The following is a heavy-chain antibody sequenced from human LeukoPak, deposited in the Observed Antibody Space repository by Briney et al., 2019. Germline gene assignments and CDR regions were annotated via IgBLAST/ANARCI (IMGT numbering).Heavy chain of an antibody. V-gene: IGHV3-7*01. CDR1: GFTFSSYW. CDR3: ARDFDRYYFDS. J-gene: IGHJ4*02. CDR2: IKQDGSEK. Sequence: QSGGSLRPSCAASGFTFSSYWMSWVRQAPGKGLEWVANIKQDGSEKYYADSVKGRFTISRDNAKNTLYLQMNSLRAEDTAVYYCARDFDRYYFDSWGQGTLVTVSS. D-gene: IGHD3-9*01.